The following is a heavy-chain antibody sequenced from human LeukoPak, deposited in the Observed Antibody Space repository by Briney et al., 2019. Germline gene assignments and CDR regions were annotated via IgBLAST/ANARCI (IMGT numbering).Heavy chain of an antibody. CDR3: AREATDIDY. Sequence: GGSLRLSCAASGFTFSSYEMNWVRQAPGKGLEWVSYISSSGSTIYYADSVKGRFTISRDNTKNSLYLQMNSLRAEDTAVYYCAREATDIDYWGQGTLVTVSS. J-gene: IGHJ4*02. CDR2: ISSSGSTI. D-gene: IGHD5-12*01. V-gene: IGHV3-48*03. CDR1: GFTFSSYE.